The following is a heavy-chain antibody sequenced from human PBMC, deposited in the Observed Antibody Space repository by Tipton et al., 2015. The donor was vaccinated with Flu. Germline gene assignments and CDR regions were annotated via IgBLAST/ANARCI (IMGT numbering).Heavy chain of an antibody. V-gene: IGHV4-59*01. CDR3: ARGIAVAREAWCYFDL. J-gene: IGHJ2*01. D-gene: IGHD6-19*01. CDR1: GGSISSYY. Sequence: TLSLTCTVSGGSISSYYWSWIRQPPGKGLEWIGYIYYSGSTNYNHSRKSRVTITGDTSKNQVALKLSPVTAADTAVDYCARGIAVAREAWCYFDLRGRVPLGTVSS. CDR2: IYYSGST.